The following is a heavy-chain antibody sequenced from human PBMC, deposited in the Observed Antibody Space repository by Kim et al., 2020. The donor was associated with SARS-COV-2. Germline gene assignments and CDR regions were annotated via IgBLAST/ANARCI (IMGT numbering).Heavy chain of an antibody. CDR2: INGDGSSL. CDR1: GFTFSNSW. CDR3: ARGYNYAFDI. V-gene: IGHV3-74*01. D-gene: IGHD1-1*01. Sequence: GGSLRLSCAASGFTFSNSWMHWVRQAPGKELVWVSRINGDGSSLTYGDTVKGRFTISRDNAKNTLYLQMNSLRVEDTALYYCARGYNYAFDIWGQGTIVT. J-gene: IGHJ3*02.